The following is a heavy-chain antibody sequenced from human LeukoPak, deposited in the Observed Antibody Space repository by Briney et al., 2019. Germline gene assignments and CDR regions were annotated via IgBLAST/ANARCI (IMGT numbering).Heavy chain of an antibody. CDR1: GGSFSAYY. D-gene: IGHD6-19*01. CDR2: INHSGST. CDR3: ARGSSGWYAGRRYYFDY. Sequence: PSETLSLTCAVYGGSFSAYYWSWIRQPPGKGLEWIGEINHSGSTTYNPSLKSRVTISVDMSKNQFSLQLSSVTAADTAVYYCARGSSGWYAGRRYYFDYWGQGTLVTVSS. V-gene: IGHV4-34*01. J-gene: IGHJ4*02.